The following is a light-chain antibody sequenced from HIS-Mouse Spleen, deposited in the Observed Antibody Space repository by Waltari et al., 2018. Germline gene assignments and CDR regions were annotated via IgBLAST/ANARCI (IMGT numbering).Light chain of an antibody. J-gene: IGLJ2*01. V-gene: IGLV3-1*01. CDR3: QAWDSSTAGVV. Sequence: SYELTQPPSVSVSPGQTASITCSGDKLGDKYACWYQQKPGQSPVLVIYQDSKRPSGIPWRFSGSNSGNTATLTISGTQAMDEADYYCQAWDSSTAGVVFGGGTKLTVL. CDR1: KLGDKY. CDR2: QDS.